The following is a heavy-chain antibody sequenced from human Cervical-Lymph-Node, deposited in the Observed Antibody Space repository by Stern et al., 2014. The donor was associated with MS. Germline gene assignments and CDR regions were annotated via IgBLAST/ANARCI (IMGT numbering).Heavy chain of an antibody. J-gene: IGHJ4*01. CDR3: ARLAASNSGPFDY. D-gene: IGHD6-25*01. CDR1: GISTISNY. V-gene: IGHV4-59*01. Sequence: VQLVESGPGLVKASETLSLTCSVSGISTISNYWSWFRQSPGKGLEWIGNIYYTGGPNYTPSLNCRVTMSVDTSKNQFSVKVASVTAADTAVYYCARLAASNSGPFDYWGQGTLVTVSS. CDR2: IYYTGGP.